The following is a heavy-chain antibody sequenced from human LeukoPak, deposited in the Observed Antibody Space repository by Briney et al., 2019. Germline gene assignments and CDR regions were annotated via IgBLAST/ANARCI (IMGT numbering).Heavy chain of an antibody. V-gene: IGHV1-2*02. CDR1: GYTFTDYY. CDR3: ARVNTRSSCQELDH. D-gene: IGHD6-13*01. J-gene: IGHJ4*02. Sequence: GASVKVSCKASGYTFTDYYMQWVRQAPGQGLAWLGWINPRTGGANYAQKFQGRVTMTRDTSISTTFMDLKRLRPDDMAVYYCARVNTRSSCQELDHWGQGTLVTVSS. CDR2: INPRTGGA.